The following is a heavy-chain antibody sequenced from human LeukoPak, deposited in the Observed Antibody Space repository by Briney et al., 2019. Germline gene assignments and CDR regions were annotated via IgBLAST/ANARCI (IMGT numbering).Heavy chain of an antibody. CDR1: GGTFSSYA. V-gene: IGHV1-69*04. J-gene: IGHJ6*02. Sequence: GASVKVSCKASGGTFSSYANSWVRQAPGQGLEWMGRIIPIFGIANYAQKFQGRVTITADKSTSTAYMELSSLRSEDTAVYYCARGYGDYGMDVWGQGTTVTVSS. CDR2: IIPIFGIA. D-gene: IGHD4-17*01. CDR3: ARGYGDYGMDV.